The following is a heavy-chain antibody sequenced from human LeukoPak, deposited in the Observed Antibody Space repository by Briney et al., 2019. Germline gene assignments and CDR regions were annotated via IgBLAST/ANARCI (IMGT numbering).Heavy chain of an antibody. CDR2: IYYSGST. D-gene: IGHD3-3*01. J-gene: IGHJ4*02. V-gene: IGHV4-59*06. CDR3: ATQNTIFGVVKDGYYFDY. Sequence: SETLSLTCTVSGGSISSYYWSWIRQHPGKGLEWIGYIYYSGSTYYNPSLKSRVTISVDTSKNQFSLKLSSVTAADTAVYYCATQNTIFGVVKDGYYFDYWGQGTLVTVSS. CDR1: GGSISSYY.